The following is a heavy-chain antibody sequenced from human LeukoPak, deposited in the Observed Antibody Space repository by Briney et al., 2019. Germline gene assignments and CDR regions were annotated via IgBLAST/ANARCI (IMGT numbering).Heavy chain of an antibody. CDR1: GSTFSSYW. Sequence: GGSLRLSCAASGSTFSSYWMSWVRQAPGKGLEWVANIKQDGSEKYYVDSVKGRFTISRDNAKNSLYLQMNSLRAEDTAVYYCARDKVVIDYWGQGTLVTVSS. CDR2: IKQDGSEK. D-gene: IGHD3-22*01. V-gene: IGHV3-7*01. CDR3: ARDKVVIDY. J-gene: IGHJ4*02.